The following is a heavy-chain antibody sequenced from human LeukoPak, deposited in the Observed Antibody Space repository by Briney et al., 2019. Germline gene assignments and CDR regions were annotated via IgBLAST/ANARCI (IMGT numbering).Heavy chain of an antibody. D-gene: IGHD1-26*01. J-gene: IGHJ4*02. CDR1: GGSFSGYY. CDR2: IYYSGST. Sequence: SVTLSLTCAVYGGSFSGYYWSWIRQPPAKGLEGIGYIYYSGSTNYNPSLKSRVTISVDTSKNQFSLKLSSVTAADTAVYYCASAYSGSYFLFDYWGQGTLVTVSS. CDR3: ASAYSGSYFLFDY. V-gene: IGHV4-59*01.